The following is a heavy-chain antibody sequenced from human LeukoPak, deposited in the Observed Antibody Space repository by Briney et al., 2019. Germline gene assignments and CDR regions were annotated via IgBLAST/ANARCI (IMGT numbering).Heavy chain of an antibody. J-gene: IGHJ5*02. CDR1: GYTFTSYY. D-gene: IGHD1-7*01. CDR2: IYPSGGST. Sequence: ASVKVSCKASGYTFTSYYIHWVRQAPGQGLEWMGIIYPSGGSTRYAQKFQGRVTMTRDTSTKTVYMEMSSLRSEDTAVYYCARDPLITATTTWFDPWGQGTLVTVSS. CDR3: ARDPLITATTTWFDP. V-gene: IGHV1-46*01.